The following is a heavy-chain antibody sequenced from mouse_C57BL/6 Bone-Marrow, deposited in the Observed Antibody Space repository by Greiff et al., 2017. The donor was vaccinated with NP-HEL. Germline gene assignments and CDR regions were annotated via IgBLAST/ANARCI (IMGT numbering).Heavy chain of an antibody. V-gene: IGHV1-81*01. Sequence: QVQLQQSGAELARPGASVKLSCKASGYTFTSSGISWVKQRPGQGLEWIGEIYPRSGNTYYNEKFKGKATLTADKSSSTAYMELRSLTSEDSAVYFCARGITTVPYWGQGTTLTVSS. D-gene: IGHD1-1*01. CDR2: IYPRSGNT. CDR3: ARGITTVPY. CDR1: GYTFTSSG. J-gene: IGHJ2*01.